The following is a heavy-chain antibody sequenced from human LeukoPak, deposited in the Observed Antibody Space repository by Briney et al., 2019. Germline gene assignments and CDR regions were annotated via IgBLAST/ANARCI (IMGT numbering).Heavy chain of an antibody. CDR2: IIPILGIA. CDR3: ARGVDISDYDFWSGSYWFDP. V-gene: IGHV1-69*04. Sequence: GASVKVSCKASGGTFSSYAISWVRQAPGQGLEWMGRIIPILGIANYAQKFQGRVTITADKSTSTAYMELSSLRSEDTAVYYCARGVDISDYDFWSGSYWFDPWGQGTLVTVSS. J-gene: IGHJ5*02. CDR1: GGTFSSYA. D-gene: IGHD3-3*01.